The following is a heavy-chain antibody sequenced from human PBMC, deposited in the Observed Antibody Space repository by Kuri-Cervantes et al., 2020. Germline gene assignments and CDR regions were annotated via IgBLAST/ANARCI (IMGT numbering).Heavy chain of an antibody. D-gene: IGHD2-2*01. J-gene: IGHJ4*02. CDR3: ARSCSSTSCFDY. Sequence: GGSLRLSCAASGFTFSSYGMHWVRQAPGKGLEWVAVISYDGSNKYYADSVKGRFTISRDNSKNTLYLQMNSLGAEDTAVYYCARSCSSTSCFDYWGQGTLVTVSS. V-gene: IGHV3-30*03. CDR1: GFTFSSYG. CDR2: ISYDGSNK.